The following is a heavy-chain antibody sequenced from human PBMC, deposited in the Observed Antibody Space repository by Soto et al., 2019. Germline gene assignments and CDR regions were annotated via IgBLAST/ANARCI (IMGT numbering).Heavy chain of an antibody. V-gene: IGHV1-2*02. J-gene: IGHJ3*02. CDR1: GYTFTGYY. CDR3: ARGYYDSSGYYSDAFDI. Sequence: ASVKVSCKASGYTFTGYYMHWVRQAPGQGLEWMGWINPNSGGTNYAQKFQGRVTMTRGTSISTAYMELSRLRSDDTAVYYCARGYYDSSGYYSDAFDIWGQGTMVTVSS. CDR2: INPNSGGT. D-gene: IGHD3-22*01.